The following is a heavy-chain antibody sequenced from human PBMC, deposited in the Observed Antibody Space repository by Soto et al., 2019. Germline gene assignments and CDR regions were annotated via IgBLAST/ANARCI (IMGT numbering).Heavy chain of an antibody. CDR2: INPNSGGT. V-gene: IGHV1-2*04. J-gene: IGHJ3*02. CDR3: ARDSRELGTAFHI. CDR1: GYTFTGYY. Sequence: ASVKVSCKASGYTFTGYYMHWVRQAPGQGLEWMGWINPNSGGTNYAQKFQGWVTMTRDTSISTAYMELSRLRSDDTAVYYCARDSRELGTAFHIWGQGTMVTV. D-gene: IGHD1-26*01.